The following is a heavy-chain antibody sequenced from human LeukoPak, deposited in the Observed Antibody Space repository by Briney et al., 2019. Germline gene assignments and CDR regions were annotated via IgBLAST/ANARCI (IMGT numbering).Heavy chain of an antibody. CDR2: INHSGST. D-gene: IGHD1/OR15-1a*01. CDR1: GGSFSGYY. CDR3: ARTNNVFYYFDY. Sequence: SETLSLTCAVYGGSFSGYYWGWIRQPPGKGLEWIGEINHSGSTNYNPSLKSRVTTSVDTSKNQFSLNLSSVTAADTAACYCARTNNVFYYFDYWGQGTLVTVSS. V-gene: IGHV4-34*01. J-gene: IGHJ4*02.